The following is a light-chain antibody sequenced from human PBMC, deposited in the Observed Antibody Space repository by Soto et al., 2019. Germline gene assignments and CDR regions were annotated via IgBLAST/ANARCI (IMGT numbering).Light chain of an antibody. V-gene: IGKV3-20*01. CDR3: QQYGSSPRT. CDR1: QSVSSSY. J-gene: IGKJ1*01. CDR2: GAS. Sequence: EIVLTQSPGTLSLSPGERATLSCRASQSVSSSYLAWYQQKPGQAPRLLIYGASSRATGIPDRFSGSGSGTDFTLTISRLEPEEFALYYCQQYGSSPRTFGQGTKVEIK.